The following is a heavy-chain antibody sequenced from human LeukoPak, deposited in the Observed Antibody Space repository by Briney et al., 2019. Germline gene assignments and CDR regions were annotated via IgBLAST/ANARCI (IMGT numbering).Heavy chain of an antibody. CDR1: GFTFSSYG. D-gene: IGHD5-18*01. V-gene: IGHV3-21*04. J-gene: IGHJ4*02. Sequence: GGSLRLSCAASGFTFSSYGMSWVRQAPGKGLEWVSSISSSSSYIYYADSVKGRFTISRDNAKNSLYLQLNSLRAEDTALYYCARTSKNSYGCSDYWGQGTLVTVSS. CDR3: ARTSKNSYGCSDY. CDR2: ISSSSSYI.